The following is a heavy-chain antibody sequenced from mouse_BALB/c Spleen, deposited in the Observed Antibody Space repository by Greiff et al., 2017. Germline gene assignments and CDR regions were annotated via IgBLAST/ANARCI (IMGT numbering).Heavy chain of an antibody. D-gene: IGHD6-2*01. Sequence: VMLVESGPELVRPGVSVKISCKGSGYTFTDYAMHWVKQSHAKSLEWIGVISTYYGNTNYNQKFKGKATMTVDKSSSTAYMELARLTSEDSAIYYCARSRGSHYFDYWGQGTTLTVSS. CDR2: ISTYYGNT. CDR3: ARSRGSHYFDY. V-gene: IGHV1-67*01. J-gene: IGHJ2*01. CDR1: GYTFTDYA.